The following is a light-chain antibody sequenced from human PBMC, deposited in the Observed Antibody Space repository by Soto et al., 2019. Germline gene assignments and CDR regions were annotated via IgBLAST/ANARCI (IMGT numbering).Light chain of an antibody. Sequence: QSVLTQPASVSGSPGQSITISCTGSSGDVGHYNYVSWYQQHPGKAPKLIIYEVTNRPSGVSNRFSGSKSGNTASLITSGLQAEDEADYYCTSYTTGRIGVFGGGTKLTVL. CDR3: TSYTTGRIGV. J-gene: IGLJ3*02. V-gene: IGLV2-14*01. CDR1: SGDVGHYNY. CDR2: EVT.